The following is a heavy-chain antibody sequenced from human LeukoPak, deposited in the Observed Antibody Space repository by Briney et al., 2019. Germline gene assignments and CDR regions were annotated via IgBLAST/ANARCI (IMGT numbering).Heavy chain of an antibody. CDR3: ARDPHSSSWYDY. Sequence: ASVNVSCKASGYTFTSYYMHWVRQAPGQGLEWMGIINPSGGNTSYAQKFQGRVTMTRDTSTSIVDMELSSLRSEDTAVYYCARDPHSSSWYDYWGQGTLVTVS. CDR1: GYTFTSYY. V-gene: IGHV1-46*01. J-gene: IGHJ4*02. CDR2: INPSGGNT. D-gene: IGHD6-13*01.